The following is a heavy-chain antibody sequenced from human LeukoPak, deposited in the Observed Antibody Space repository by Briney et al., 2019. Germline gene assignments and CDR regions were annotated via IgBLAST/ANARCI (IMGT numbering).Heavy chain of an antibody. CDR1: GGSISSGDYY. CDR3: ARGPALFGVVII. V-gene: IGHV4-30-4*08. D-gene: IGHD3-3*01. Sequence: PSETLSLTCTVSGGSISSGDYYWSWIRQPPGKGLEWIGYIYYSGSTYYNPSLKSRVTISVDASKNQFSLKLSSVTAADTAVYYCARGPALFGVVIIWGQGTLVTVSS. J-gene: IGHJ4*02. CDR2: IYYSGST.